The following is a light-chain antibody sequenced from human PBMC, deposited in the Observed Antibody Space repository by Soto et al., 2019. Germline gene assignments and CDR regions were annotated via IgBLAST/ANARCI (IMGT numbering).Light chain of an antibody. CDR1: SSDIGTYNL. J-gene: IGLJ1*01. V-gene: IGLV2-23*02. CDR2: EVN. CDR3: CSYAGSSTLYV. Sequence: QSALTQPASVSGSPGQSITISCTGKSSDIGTYNLVSWYQQHPGKAPKLMIYEVNKRPSGVSDRFSGSKSGNTASLTIFGLQAEDEADYYCCSYAGSSTLYVFGTGTKVTVL.